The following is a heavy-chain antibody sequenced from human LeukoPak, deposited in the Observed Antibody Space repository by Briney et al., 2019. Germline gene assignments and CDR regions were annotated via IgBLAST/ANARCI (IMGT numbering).Heavy chain of an antibody. CDR2: IYPGDSST. CDR1: GYTFSTYW. V-gene: IGHV5-51*01. D-gene: IGHD2-21*02. CDR3: ARREDCGGDCYSMLKEPSRKWFDP. Sequence: GESLKISCKASGYTFSTYWIAWVRQMPGKGLEWMGMIYPGDSSTRYSPSLQGQVTISADKSISTAYLQWSSLKASDTAIYYCARREDCGGDCYSMLKEPSRKWFDPWGQGTLVTVSS. J-gene: IGHJ5*02.